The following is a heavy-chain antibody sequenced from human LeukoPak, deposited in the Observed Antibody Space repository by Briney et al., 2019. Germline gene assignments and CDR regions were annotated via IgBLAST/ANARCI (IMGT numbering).Heavy chain of an antibody. CDR2: IKQDGSEK. Sequence: GGSLRPSCAASGFTFSSYWMSWVRQAPGKGLEWVANIKQDGSEKYYVDSVKGRFTISRDNAKNSLYLQMNSLRAEDTAVYYCAKGAYDYIEIAYFDYWGQGSLVTVSS. J-gene: IGHJ4*02. D-gene: IGHD5-12*01. CDR1: GFTFSSYW. V-gene: IGHV3-7*03. CDR3: AKGAYDYIEIAYFDY.